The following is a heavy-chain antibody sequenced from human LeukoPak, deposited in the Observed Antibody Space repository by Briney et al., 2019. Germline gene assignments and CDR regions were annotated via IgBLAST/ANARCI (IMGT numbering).Heavy chain of an antibody. CDR2: IYCDDDK. Sequence: SGPTLVKPTQTLTLTCAFSGFPLSPSAAGVGWIRQPPVKALEWLALIYCDDDKRYTPSLVGRLTITKDTSENQGVLTATNLDPVDTATYYCAHRFLLSGYYGIFDYWGQGALVTVSS. D-gene: IGHD3-3*01. CDR3: AHRFLLSGYYGIFDY. V-gene: IGHV2-5*02. CDR1: GFPLSPSAAG. J-gene: IGHJ4*02.